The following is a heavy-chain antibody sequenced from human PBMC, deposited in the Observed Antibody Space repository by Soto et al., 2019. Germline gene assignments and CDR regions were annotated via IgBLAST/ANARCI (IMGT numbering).Heavy chain of an antibody. D-gene: IGHD3-10*01. CDR3: ARGEGLITLVRGLIIVAMDV. CDR2: IIPNGSR. J-gene: IGHJ6*02. V-gene: IGHV1-46*01. Sequence: ASVKVSCKASRYTFTSHYIHWVRQAPGQGLEWMGIIIPNGSRTYAQKFQGRVTMTRDTSTSTVYMNLNSLRSEDTAVYYCARGEGLITLVRGLIIVAMDVWGQGTTVTVSS. CDR1: RYTFTSHY.